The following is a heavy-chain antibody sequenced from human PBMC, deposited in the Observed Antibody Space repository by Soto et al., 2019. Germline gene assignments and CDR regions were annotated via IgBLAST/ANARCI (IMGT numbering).Heavy chain of an antibody. J-gene: IGHJ1*01. CDR3: AKDNPTIAY. Sequence: QVQLVESGGGVVQPGTSLRLSCAPSGFTFSASGMHWVRQAPGKGLEWVAIISYDGSNKQYAGSVEGRFTISRDNSKKNLYLQMNNLKPEDTAIYYCAKDNPTIAYWGQGTLVTVSS. D-gene: IGHD1-1*01. CDR1: GFTFSASG. V-gene: IGHV3-30*18. CDR2: ISYDGSNK.